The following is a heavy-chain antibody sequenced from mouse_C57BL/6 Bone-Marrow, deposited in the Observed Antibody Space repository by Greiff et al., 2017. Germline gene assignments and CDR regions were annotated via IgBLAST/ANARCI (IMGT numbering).Heavy chain of an antibody. CDR3: ARGGGWFAY. Sequence: VQLQQPGAELVRPGSSVKLSCKASGYTFTSYWMDWVKQRPGQGLEWIGNIYPSDSETHYNQKFKDKATLTVDKSSSTAYMQLSRLTSADSAVYYCARGGGWFAYWGQGTLVTVSA. V-gene: IGHV1-61*01. J-gene: IGHJ3*01. CDR1: GYTFTSYW. CDR2: IYPSDSET.